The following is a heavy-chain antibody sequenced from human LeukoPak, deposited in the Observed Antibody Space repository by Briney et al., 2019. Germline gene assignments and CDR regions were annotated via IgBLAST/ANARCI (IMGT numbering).Heavy chain of an antibody. V-gene: IGHV3-20*01. D-gene: IGHD6-19*01. CDR2: INWNGERT. CDR3: AKGDRNGWYFDY. J-gene: IGHJ4*02. Sequence: PGGALRLSCAGSGYTFDDHGMSWVRQTPGRGLEWVSGINWNGERTGYADSVKGRFTISRDNAKNSLFLRMNSLRVEDTALCHCAKGDRNGWYFDYWGLGTLVTVSS. CDR1: GYTFDDHG.